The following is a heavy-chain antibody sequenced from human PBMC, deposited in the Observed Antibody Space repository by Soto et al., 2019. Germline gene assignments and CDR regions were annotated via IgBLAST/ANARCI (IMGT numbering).Heavy chain of an antibody. CDR2: IIPLFDSP. D-gene: IGHD4-17*01. CDR3: ALSYGSYHYGAY. Sequence: QVQLVQSGAEVKNSGSSVKVSCTASGSPFTAYAITWLRQAPGQGLEWVGGIIPLFDSPNYAQRYQGRVTITADKSTSTSYMELTGLISDDTAVYYCALSYGSYHYGAYWGQGTLVTVSS. V-gene: IGHV1-69*06. CDR1: GSPFTAYA. J-gene: IGHJ4*02.